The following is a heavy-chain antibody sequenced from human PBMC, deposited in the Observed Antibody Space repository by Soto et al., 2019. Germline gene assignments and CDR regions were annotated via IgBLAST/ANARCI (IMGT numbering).Heavy chain of an antibody. CDR1: GGSISSGDDF. Sequence: PSETLSLTCTVSGGSISSGDDFWTWIRQPPGKGLERIGYIYYSGSTYYNPSLKSRLTMSVDTSKNQFSLKLSSVTAADTAVYYCARDRAKWKDYYYYGMDVWGQGTTVTVSS. CDR3: ARDRAKWKDYYYYGMDV. D-gene: IGHD1-20*01. V-gene: IGHV4-30-4*01. J-gene: IGHJ6*02. CDR2: IYYSGST.